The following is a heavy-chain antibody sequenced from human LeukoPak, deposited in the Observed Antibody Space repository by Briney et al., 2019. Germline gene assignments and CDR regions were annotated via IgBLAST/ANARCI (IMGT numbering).Heavy chain of an antibody. CDR3: TREVPTTY. D-gene: IGHD5-12*01. V-gene: IGHV3-74*01. CDR2: INGDGSST. CDR1: GFTFSSYW. Sequence: PGGSLRLSCAASGFTFSSYWMHWVRQAPGKGLVWVSRINGDGSSTTYADSVKGRFTISRDNAKNTLYLQMNSLRAEDTAVYYCTREVPTTYWGQGTLVTVSS. J-gene: IGHJ4*02.